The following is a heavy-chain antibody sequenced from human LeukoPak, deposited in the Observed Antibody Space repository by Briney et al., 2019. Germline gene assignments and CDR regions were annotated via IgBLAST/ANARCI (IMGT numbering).Heavy chain of an antibody. CDR2: IYTSGST. CDR1: GGSISSGGYY. J-gene: IGHJ1*01. Sequence: PSQTLSLTCTVSGGSISSGGYYWSWIRQPAGKGLEWIGRIYTSGSTNYNPSLKSRVTISVDTSKNQFSLKLSSVTAADTAVYYCARDAYDSDAEYFQHWGQGTLVTVSS. CDR3: ARDAYDSDAEYFQH. D-gene: IGHD3-3*01. V-gene: IGHV4-61*02.